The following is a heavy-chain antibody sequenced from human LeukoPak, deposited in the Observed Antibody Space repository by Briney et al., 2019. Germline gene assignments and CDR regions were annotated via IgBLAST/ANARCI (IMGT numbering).Heavy chain of an antibody. V-gene: IGHV3-30*18. Sequence: GGSLRLSCAASGFTFSSYGMHWVCQAPGKGLEWVAVISYDGSNKYYADSVKGRFTVSRDNSKNTLYLEMNSLRAEDTAVYYCAKRGGSWDFDYWGQGTLVTVSS. J-gene: IGHJ4*02. CDR2: ISYDGSNK. CDR3: AKRGGSWDFDY. D-gene: IGHD2-15*01. CDR1: GFTFSSYG.